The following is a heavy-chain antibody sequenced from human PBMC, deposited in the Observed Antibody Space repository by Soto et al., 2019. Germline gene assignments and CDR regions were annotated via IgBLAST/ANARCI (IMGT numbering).Heavy chain of an antibody. CDR3: AGRSGYYSDGFDI. V-gene: IGHV1-69*01. CDR1: GGTFSRYA. Sequence: QVQLVQSGAEVKKPGSSVKVSCKASGGTFSRYAINWLRQAPGQGLEWMGGIIPVFGKANYAQKFQGRVTITADESTSTAYMELSSLRSEDTAVYYCAGRSGYYSDGFDIWGQGTMVTVSS. CDR2: IIPVFGKA. J-gene: IGHJ3*02. D-gene: IGHD3-3*01.